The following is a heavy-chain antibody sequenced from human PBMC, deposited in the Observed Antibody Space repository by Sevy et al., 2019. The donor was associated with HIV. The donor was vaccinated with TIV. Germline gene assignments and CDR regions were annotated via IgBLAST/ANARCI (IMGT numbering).Heavy chain of an antibody. J-gene: IGHJ6*03. CDR3: ARDVAIRGVFPTFYYQYYMDV. Sequence: SETLSLTCTVSGASISNYYWSWIRQPAGKGLEWIGRIDTRGDTHYNPSLKGRVTLSLDTSQKHFSLKLTSVIAADTAVYYCARDVAIRGVFPTFYYQYYMDVWGKGTTVTVSS. V-gene: IGHV4-4*07. D-gene: IGHD3-10*01. CDR1: GASISNYY. CDR2: IDTRGDT.